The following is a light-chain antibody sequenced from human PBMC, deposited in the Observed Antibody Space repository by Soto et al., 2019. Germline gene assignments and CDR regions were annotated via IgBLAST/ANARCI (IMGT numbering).Light chain of an antibody. CDR1: QTISSW. V-gene: IGKV1-5*03. CDR2: KAS. Sequence: DIEMTQSPSTLSVSLGDRATITCRASQTISSWFAWYQQKPGQAPKLLIYKASTLKSGVPSRFSGSGSGTEFTLTISSLQPDDFAIYYCQHYSSYPEAFGQGTKVDIK. J-gene: IGKJ1*01. CDR3: QHYSSYPEA.